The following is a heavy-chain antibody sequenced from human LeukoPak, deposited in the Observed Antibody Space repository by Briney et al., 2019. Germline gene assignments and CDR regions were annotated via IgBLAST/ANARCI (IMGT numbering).Heavy chain of an antibody. J-gene: IGHJ4*02. CDR2: ISSRGDST. CDR1: GFIFSNYA. CDR3: VKGPRPDITVAHTVEN. V-gene: IGHV3-23*01. Sequence: GGSLRLSCVASGFIFSNYAMSWVRQVPGRGLEWVSTISSRGDSTYVADSVKGRFTISRDNSKNSLYLQMNTVRAEDTAVYYCVKGPRPDITVAHTVENWGQGTLVTVSS. D-gene: IGHD6-19*01.